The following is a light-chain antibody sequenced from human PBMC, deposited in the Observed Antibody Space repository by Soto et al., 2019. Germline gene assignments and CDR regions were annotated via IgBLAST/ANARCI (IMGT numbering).Light chain of an antibody. J-gene: IGLJ2*01. V-gene: IGLV1-51*01. CDR2: DNN. CDR3: GTWDSSLSAPV. Sequence: QSVLTQPPSVSAAPGQKVTISCSGSSSNIGNNYVSWYQQLPGTAPKLLIYDNNKRPSGIPDRFSGSKSRTSATLGITGLQTGDEADYYCGTWDSSLSAPVFGGGTKLTVL. CDR1: SSNIGNNY.